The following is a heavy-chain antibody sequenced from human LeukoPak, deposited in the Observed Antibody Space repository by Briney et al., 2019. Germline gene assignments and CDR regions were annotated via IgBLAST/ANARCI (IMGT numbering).Heavy chain of an antibody. CDR3: ARDNSGYCSSTSCNRGDYYYYMDV. D-gene: IGHD2-2*01. Sequence: GGSLRLSCAASGFTFDDYAMHWVRQAPGKGLEWVSLISWDGGSTYYADSVKGRFTISRDNSKNSLYLQMNSLRAEDTAVYYCARDNSGYCSSTSCNRGDYYYYMDVWGKGTTVTVSS. J-gene: IGHJ6*03. V-gene: IGHV3-43D*03. CDR1: GFTFDDYA. CDR2: ISWDGGST.